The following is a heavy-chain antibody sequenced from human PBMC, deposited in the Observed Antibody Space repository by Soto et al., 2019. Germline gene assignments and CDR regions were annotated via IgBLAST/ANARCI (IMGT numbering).Heavy chain of an antibody. V-gene: IGHV3-33*01. Sequence: QVQLVESGGGVVQPGRSLRLSCAASRFTFSSYGMHWVRQAPGKGLEWVAVIWYDGSNKYYADSVKGRFTISRDNSKNTLYLQMNSLRAEDTAVYYCARGGVYGPSAFDIWGQGTMVTVSS. D-gene: IGHD2-8*01. CDR2: IWYDGSNK. J-gene: IGHJ3*02. CDR1: RFTFSSYG. CDR3: ARGGVYGPSAFDI.